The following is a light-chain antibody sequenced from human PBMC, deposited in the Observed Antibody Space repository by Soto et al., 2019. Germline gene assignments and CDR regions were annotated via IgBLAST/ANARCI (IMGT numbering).Light chain of an antibody. CDR1: SSDVGGYDY. CDR2: EVS. V-gene: IGLV2-14*01. Sequence: QSALTQPASVSGSPGQSITISCTGTSSDVGGYDYVSWYQQHPGKAPKLMIYEVSNRPSGVSNRFSGSKSGNTASLTISGLQAEDEADYYCSSFTSSKTDVVGTGTKLTV. CDR3: SSFTSSKTDV. J-gene: IGLJ1*01.